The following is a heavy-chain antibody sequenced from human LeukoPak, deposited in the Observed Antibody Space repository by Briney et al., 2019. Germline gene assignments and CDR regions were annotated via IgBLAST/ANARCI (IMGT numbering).Heavy chain of an antibody. D-gene: IGHD2-2*01. CDR2: INPNSGDT. CDR3: AREGYCSSTSCPIYYMDV. Sequence: ASVKVSCKASGYTFTGYYMHWVRQAPGQGLEWMGWINPNSGDTNYAQKFQGRVTMTRDTSISTAYMGLSRLRSDDTALYYCAREGYCSSTSCPIYYMDVWGKGTTVTVSS. J-gene: IGHJ6*03. V-gene: IGHV1-2*02. CDR1: GYTFTGYY.